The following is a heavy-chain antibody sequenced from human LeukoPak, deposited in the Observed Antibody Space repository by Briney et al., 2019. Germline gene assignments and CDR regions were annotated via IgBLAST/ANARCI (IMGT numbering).Heavy chain of an antibody. CDR1: GFTFSSYG. CDR3: AKDYTMVRGVMWFDP. D-gene: IGHD3-10*01. V-gene: IGHV3-23*01. J-gene: IGHJ5*02. Sequence: PGGSLRLSCAASGFTFSSYGMSWVRQAPGKGLEWVSAISGSGGSTYYADSVKGRFTISRDNSKNTLYLQMNSLRAEDTAVYYCAKDYTMVRGVMWFDPWGQGTLDTVSS. CDR2: ISGSGGST.